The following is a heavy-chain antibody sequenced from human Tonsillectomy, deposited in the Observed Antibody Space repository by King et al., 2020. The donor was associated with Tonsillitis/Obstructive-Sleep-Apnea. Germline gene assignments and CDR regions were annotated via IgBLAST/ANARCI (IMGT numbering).Heavy chain of an antibody. V-gene: IGHV4-59*01. Sequence: QLQESGPGLVKPSETLSLTCTVSGGSISSYYWSWIRQPPGKGLEWIGYIYYSGSTNYNPSLKSRVTISVDTSKNQFSLKLRSVTAADTAVYYCARVTSYYYASSGLDAFDIWGQGTMVTVSS. CDR2: IYYSGST. CDR3: ARVTSYYYASSGLDAFDI. CDR1: GGSISSYY. D-gene: IGHD3-22*01. J-gene: IGHJ3*02.